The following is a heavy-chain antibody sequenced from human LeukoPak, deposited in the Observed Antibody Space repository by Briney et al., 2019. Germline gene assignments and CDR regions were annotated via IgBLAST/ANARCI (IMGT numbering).Heavy chain of an antibody. J-gene: IGHJ5*02. CDR1: GFTFKNFV. CDR3: AKDKTIFGVVIGWFDP. CDR2: ISGNTGAT. D-gene: IGHD3-3*01. Sequence: GGSLRLSCAASGFTFKNFVMTWVRQAPGQGLDWVSAISGNTGATYYADSVKGRFTISRDNSKNTLYLQMNSLRAEDTAVYYCAKDKTIFGVVIGWFDPWGQGTLVTVSS. V-gene: IGHV3-23*01.